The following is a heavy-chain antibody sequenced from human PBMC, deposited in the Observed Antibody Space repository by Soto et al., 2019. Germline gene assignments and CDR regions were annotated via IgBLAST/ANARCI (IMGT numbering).Heavy chain of an antibody. D-gene: IGHD5-12*01. Sequence: PGESLKISFKGSGYSFTSYLISWVRQMPVKGLEWMGRIDPSDSYTNYSPSFQGHVTISADKSISTAYLQWSSLKASDTAMYYCASCSQYIVATMRKGMDVWGQGNTVTVSS. CDR1: GYSFTSYL. CDR2: IDPSDSYT. CDR3: ASCSQYIVATMRKGMDV. J-gene: IGHJ6*02. V-gene: IGHV5-10-1*01.